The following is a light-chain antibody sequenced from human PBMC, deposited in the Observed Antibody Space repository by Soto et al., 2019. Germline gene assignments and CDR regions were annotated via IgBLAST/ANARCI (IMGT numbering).Light chain of an antibody. Sequence: AIQMTQSPSSLSGSVGDRVTITCRASQAIRNDLGWYQQKPGKAPKLLIYGASNLQSGVPSRFSGSGSGTDFTLTISSLQPEDFATYYCLQDYNYPRTFGQGTNLEI. CDR1: QAIRND. CDR2: GAS. CDR3: LQDYNYPRT. V-gene: IGKV1-6*01. J-gene: IGKJ2*01.